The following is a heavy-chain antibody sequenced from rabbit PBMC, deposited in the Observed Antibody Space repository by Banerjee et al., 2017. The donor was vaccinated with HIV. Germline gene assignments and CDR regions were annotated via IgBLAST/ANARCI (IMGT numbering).Heavy chain of an antibody. Sequence: QEQLVESGGDLVKPGASLTLTCKASGIDFSRSFWISWVRQTPGKGLEWIGCIYPTYGATDYANWVNGRFTISLDNAQNTVFLQMTSLTVADTATYFCVRAGVYAGSSSYTGFDFNLWGPGTLVTVS. J-gene: IGHJ4*01. V-gene: IGHV1S43*01. CDR1: GIDFSRSFW. CDR3: VRAGVYAGSSSYTGFDFNL. D-gene: IGHD8-1*01. CDR2: IYPTYGAT.